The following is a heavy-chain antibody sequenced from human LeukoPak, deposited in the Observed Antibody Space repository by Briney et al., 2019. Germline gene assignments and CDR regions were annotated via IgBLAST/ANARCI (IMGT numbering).Heavy chain of an antibody. V-gene: IGHV3-23*01. J-gene: IGHJ4*02. Sequence: GGSLRLPCAASGSTFSIYAMSWVRQATGEWLEWVSAISGSGGSTYYADSVKGRFTISRDNSKNTLYLQMNSLRAEDTAVYYCAKKGGWPFDYWGQGTLVTVSS. CDR1: GSTFSIYA. CDR3: AKKGGWPFDY. CDR2: ISGSGGST. D-gene: IGHD6-19*01.